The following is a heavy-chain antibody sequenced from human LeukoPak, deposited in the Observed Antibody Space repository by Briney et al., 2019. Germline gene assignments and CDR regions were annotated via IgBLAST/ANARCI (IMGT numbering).Heavy chain of an antibody. V-gene: IGHV1-69*05. Sequence: SVKVSCKASGGTFSSYAISWVRQAPGQGLEWMGRIIPTFGTANYAQKFQGRVTITTDESTSTAYMELSSLRSEDTAVYYCARGLGDDILTGYYNLDYWGQGTLVTVSS. CDR2: IIPTFGTA. CDR3: ARGLGDDILTGYYNLDY. CDR1: GGTFSSYA. D-gene: IGHD3-9*01. J-gene: IGHJ4*02.